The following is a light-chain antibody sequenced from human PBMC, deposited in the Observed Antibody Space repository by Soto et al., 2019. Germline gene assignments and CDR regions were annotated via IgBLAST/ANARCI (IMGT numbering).Light chain of an antibody. Sequence: DGPMTRSLSALSGAVADKVTITFRSSQTISSWLAWYQQKPGKAPKLLIYKASTLKSGVPSRFSGSGSGTEFTLTISSLQPDDFATYYCQQYNSYSPWTFGQGTKVDIK. CDR1: QTISSW. CDR3: QQYNSYSPWT. J-gene: IGKJ1*01. V-gene: IGKV1-5*03. CDR2: KAS.